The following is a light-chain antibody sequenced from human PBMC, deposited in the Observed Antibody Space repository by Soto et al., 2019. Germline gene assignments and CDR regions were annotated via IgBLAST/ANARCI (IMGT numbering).Light chain of an antibody. Sequence: EIVLTQSAATLSLSAGERATLSCRASQSVSSYLAWYQQKPGQAPRLLIYDASNRATGIPARFSGGGSGTDFTLTISSLEPEDFAVYYCQQRSNSWTFGQGTKVDIK. CDR2: DAS. J-gene: IGKJ1*01. CDR3: QQRSNSWT. V-gene: IGKV3-11*01. CDR1: QSVSSY.